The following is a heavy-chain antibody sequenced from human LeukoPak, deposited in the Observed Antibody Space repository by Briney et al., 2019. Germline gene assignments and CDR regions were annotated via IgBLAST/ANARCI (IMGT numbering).Heavy chain of an antibody. D-gene: IGHD3-9*01. CDR2: INTNTGNP. J-gene: IGHJ5*02. Sequence: ASVKVSCKTSGYTFTDSYMHWVRQAPGQGLEWMGWINTNTGNPTYAQGFTGRFVFSLDTSVSTAYLQISSLKAEDTAVYYCARDLLEGHYDILTGSNWFDPWGQGTLVTVSS. CDR3: ARDLLEGHYDILTGSNWFDP. CDR1: GYTFTDSY. V-gene: IGHV7-4-1*02.